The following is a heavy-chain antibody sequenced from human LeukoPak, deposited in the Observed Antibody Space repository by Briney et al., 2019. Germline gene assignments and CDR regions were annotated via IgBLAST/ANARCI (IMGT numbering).Heavy chain of an antibody. Sequence: VKVSCQASGGTLSSHATSWVRQAPGQGLEWMGRIFPILRIANCAPKFQGRVTITAEKPTSTAYMELSSLRTEHRAVYYCARNNRRRELTGAFDIWGQGTMVTVSS. D-gene: IGHD1-14*01. CDR3: ARNNRRRELTGAFDI. J-gene: IGHJ3*02. V-gene: IGHV1-69*04. CDR2: IFPILRIA. CDR1: GGTLSSHA.